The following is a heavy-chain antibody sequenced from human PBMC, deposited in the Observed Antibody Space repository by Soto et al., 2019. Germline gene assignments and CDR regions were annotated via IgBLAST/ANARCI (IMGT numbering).Heavy chain of an antibody. CDR3: ARGRPDYGDY. CDR2: MNPNSGNT. V-gene: IGHV1-8*01. J-gene: IGHJ4*02. Sequence: ASVKVSCKASGYTFASYDINWVRQATGQGLEWMGWMNPNSGNTAYAQKFQGRVTMTRNTSISTAYMELSSLRSEDTAVYYCARGRPDYGDYWGQGTLVTVSS. CDR1: GYTFASYD.